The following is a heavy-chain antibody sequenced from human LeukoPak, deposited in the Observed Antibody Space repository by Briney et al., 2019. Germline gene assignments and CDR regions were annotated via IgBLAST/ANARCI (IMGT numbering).Heavy chain of an antibody. V-gene: IGHV3-21*04. Sequence: GGSLRLSCAASGFTFSSYSMNWVRQAPGKGLEWVSSISSSSSYIYYADSVKGRFTISRDNSKNTLYLQMNSLRAEDTAVYYCAKSHGNPIFDCWGQGTLVTVSS. J-gene: IGHJ4*02. CDR3: AKSHGNPIFDC. D-gene: IGHD3-9*01. CDR2: ISSSSSYI. CDR1: GFTFSSYS.